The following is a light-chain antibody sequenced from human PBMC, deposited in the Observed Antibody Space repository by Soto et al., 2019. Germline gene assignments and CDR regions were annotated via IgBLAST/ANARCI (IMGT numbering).Light chain of an antibody. CDR2: EVV. V-gene: IGLV2-8*01. Sequence: QSALTQPPSASGSPGQSVTISSTGTNNDIGVYDFVSWDQHHPGKAPRLIIYEVVQRPSGVPDRFSGSKSGNTASLTVSGLQAADEADYYCSSFTPATGVFGRGTQLTGL. CDR1: NNDIGVYDF. J-gene: IGLJ3*02. CDR3: SSFTPATGV.